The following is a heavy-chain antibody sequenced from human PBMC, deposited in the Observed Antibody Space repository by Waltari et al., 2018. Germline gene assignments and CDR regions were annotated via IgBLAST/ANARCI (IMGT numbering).Heavy chain of an antibody. D-gene: IGHD3-10*01. V-gene: IGHV4-31*03. Sequence: QVQLQESGPGLVKPSQTLSLTCTVSGGSISRGGHYWSWIRQPPGKGLEWIGYIYYSGSTYYNPSLKSRVTISVDTSKNQFSLKLSSVTAADTAVYYCARDRLWFGELYYYYGMDVWGQGTTVTVSS. J-gene: IGHJ6*02. CDR1: GGSISRGGHY. CDR2: IYYSGST. CDR3: ARDRLWFGELYYYYGMDV.